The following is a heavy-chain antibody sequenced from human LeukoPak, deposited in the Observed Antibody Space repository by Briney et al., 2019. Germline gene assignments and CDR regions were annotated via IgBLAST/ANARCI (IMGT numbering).Heavy chain of an antibody. Sequence: PSETLSLTCTVSGGSISSSSYYWGWIRQPPGKGLEWLGSIYYSGSTYYNPSLKSRVTISVDTSKNQFSLKLSSVTAADTAVYYCARLYYDFWSGPAYNWFDPWGQGTLVTVSS. D-gene: IGHD3-3*01. CDR3: ARLYYDFWSGPAYNWFDP. CDR1: GGSISSSSYY. CDR2: IYYSGST. V-gene: IGHV4-39*01. J-gene: IGHJ5*02.